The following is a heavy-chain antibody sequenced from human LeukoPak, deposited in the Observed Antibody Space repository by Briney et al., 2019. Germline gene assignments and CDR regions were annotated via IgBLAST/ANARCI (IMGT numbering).Heavy chain of an antibody. V-gene: IGHV1-46*01. D-gene: IGHD3-22*01. Sequence: GASVKVSCKASGYTFTSYYMHWVRQAPGQGPEWMGIINPSGGSTSYAQKFQGRVTMTRDTSTSTVYMELSSLRSEDTAVYYCARDSYPTRGIVVVTALDYWGQGTLVTVSS. J-gene: IGHJ4*02. CDR2: INPSGGST. CDR3: ARDSYPTRGIVVVTALDY. CDR1: GYTFTSYY.